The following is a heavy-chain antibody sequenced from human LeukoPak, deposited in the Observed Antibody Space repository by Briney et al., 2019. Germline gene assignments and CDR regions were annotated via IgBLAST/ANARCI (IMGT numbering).Heavy chain of an antibody. CDR3: ARDQAGGEYVPDY. D-gene: IGHD2/OR15-2a*01. Sequence: GGSLRLSCAASGFTFSSHGMHWVRQAPGKGLEWVAVMWYDGSNRYYADSVKGRFTISRDNSKNTLYLHMNSLRAEDTAVYYCARDQAGGEYVPDYWGQGTLVTVFS. CDR1: GFTFSSHG. CDR2: MWYDGSNR. J-gene: IGHJ4*02. V-gene: IGHV3-33*01.